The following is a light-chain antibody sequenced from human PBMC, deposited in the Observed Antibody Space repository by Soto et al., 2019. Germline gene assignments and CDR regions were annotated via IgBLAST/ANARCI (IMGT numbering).Light chain of an antibody. Sequence: QAVVTQEPSLAVSPGGTVTLTCGSITGAVTSGHYPYWFQQKPGQAPRTLIYDATNKQPLTPARFSGSLLGGKAALTLSGALPEDEAEYFCLLSYDSYRHVFGVGTKLTVL. J-gene: IGLJ3*02. V-gene: IGLV7-46*01. CDR3: LLSYDSYRHV. CDR1: TGAVTSGHY. CDR2: DAT.